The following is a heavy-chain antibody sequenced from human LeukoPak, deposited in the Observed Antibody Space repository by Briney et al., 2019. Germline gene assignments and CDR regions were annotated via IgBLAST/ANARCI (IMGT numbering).Heavy chain of an antibody. Sequence: SQTLSLTCAISGDTLSSNSAAWNWLMQSPSGGLEWLGRTYYRSKWYYDYALSVKSRSTINPDTSENQFSLQLNSVTPDDTAVYYCARVGTWRLDYWGQGILVTVSS. V-gene: IGHV6-1*01. CDR3: ARVGTWRLDY. J-gene: IGHJ4*02. CDR1: GDTLSSNSAA. CDR2: TYYRSKWYY. D-gene: IGHD2-15*01.